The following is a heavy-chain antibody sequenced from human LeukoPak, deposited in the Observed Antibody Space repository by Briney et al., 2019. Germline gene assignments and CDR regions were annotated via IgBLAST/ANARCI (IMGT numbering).Heavy chain of an antibody. Sequence: PGGSLRLSCAASGFTFSSYSMNWVRQAPGKGLEWVSSISSSSSYIYYADSVKGRFTISRDNAKNSLYLQMNSLKTEDTAVYYCTRDENSYGGNSASGYYYYYGMDVWGQGTTVTVSS. CDR1: GFTFSSYS. CDR2: ISSSSSYI. D-gene: IGHD4-23*01. V-gene: IGHV3-21*03. J-gene: IGHJ6*02. CDR3: TRDENSYGGNSASGYYYYYGMDV.